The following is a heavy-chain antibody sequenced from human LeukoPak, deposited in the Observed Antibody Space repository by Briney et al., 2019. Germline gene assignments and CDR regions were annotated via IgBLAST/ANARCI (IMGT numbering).Heavy chain of an antibody. CDR2: IYYSGST. Sequence: SGTLSLTCTVSGGSISGSSYYWGWIRQPPGKGLEWIGSIYYSGSTYYNPSLKSRVTISVDTSKNQFSLKLSSVTAADTAVYYCAREIRTLAAAGLFDYWGQGTLVTVSS. CDR1: GGSISGSSYY. V-gene: IGHV4-39*07. CDR3: AREIRTLAAAGLFDY. D-gene: IGHD6-13*01. J-gene: IGHJ4*02.